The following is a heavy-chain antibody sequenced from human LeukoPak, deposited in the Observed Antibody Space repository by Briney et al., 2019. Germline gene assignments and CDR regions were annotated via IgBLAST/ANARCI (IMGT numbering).Heavy chain of an antibody. D-gene: IGHD4-17*01. J-gene: IGHJ3*02. CDR3: ARPTTVTMVDAFNI. CDR1: GFNFCSYW. CDR2: IKQDGTEK. Sequence: GGSLRLSCAAAGFNFCSYWMTWVRQAPGKGLEWVANIKQDGTEKYYVDSVKGRFTISRDNAKNSLYLQMNSLRAVDTAVYFCARPTTVTMVDAFNIWGLGTMVTVSS. V-gene: IGHV3-7*04.